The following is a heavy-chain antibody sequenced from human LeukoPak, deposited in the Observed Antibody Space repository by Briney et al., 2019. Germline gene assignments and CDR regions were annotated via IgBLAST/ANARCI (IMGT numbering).Heavy chain of an antibody. CDR3: ARDLGYYDRV. CDR1: GGSISSGGYY. V-gene: IGHV4-31*03. CDR2: IYYSGST. D-gene: IGHD3-22*01. Sequence: SETLSLTCTVSGGSISSGGYYWSWIRQHPGKGLEWIGYIYYSGSTYYNPSLMSRVTISVDTSKNQFSLKLSSVTAADSAVYYCARDLGYYDRVWGQGTLVTVSS. J-gene: IGHJ4*02.